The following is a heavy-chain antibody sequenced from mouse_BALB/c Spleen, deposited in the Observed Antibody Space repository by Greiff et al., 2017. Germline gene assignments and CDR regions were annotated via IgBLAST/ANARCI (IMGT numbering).Heavy chain of an antibody. V-gene: IGHV5-17*02. D-gene: IGHD2-12*01. J-gene: IGHJ3*01. CDR2: ISSGSSTI. CDR1: GFTFSSFG. Sequence: EVQLKESGGVLVQPGGSRKLSCAASGFTFSSFGMHWVRQAPEKGLEWVAYISSGSSTIYYADTVKGRFTISRDNPKNTLFLQMTSLRSEDTAMYYCARDDGAYWGQGTLVTVSA. CDR3: ARDDGAY.